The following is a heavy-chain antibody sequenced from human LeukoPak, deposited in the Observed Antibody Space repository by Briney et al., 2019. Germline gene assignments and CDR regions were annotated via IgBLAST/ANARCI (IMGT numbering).Heavy chain of an antibody. V-gene: IGHV1-18*01. D-gene: IGHD1-1*01. CDR3: ARVRDSDNWWGAFDI. CDR2: ISTVNGNS. Sequence: ASVSVSCKASGYRFSSSGITWVRQAPGQGPEWMGWISTVNGNSRYARNFQGRVTLTTDTSTNTAHLELTSLRSDDTAIYYCARVRDSDNWWGAFDIWGQGTMVTVSS. J-gene: IGHJ3*02. CDR1: GYRFSSSG.